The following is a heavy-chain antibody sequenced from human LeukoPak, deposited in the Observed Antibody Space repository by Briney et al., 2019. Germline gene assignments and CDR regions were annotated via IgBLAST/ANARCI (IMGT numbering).Heavy chain of an antibody. CDR1: GGSISSGRYY. CDR2: IYTSGST. V-gene: IGHV4-61*02. CDR3: TRDGGEMAPITGFDY. J-gene: IGHJ4*02. D-gene: IGHD5-24*01. Sequence: SSETLSLTCTVSGGSISSGRYYWSWIRQPAGRGLEWIGRIYTSGSTNYNPSLKSRVTISVDTSKNLFSLKLSSVTAADTAVYYRTRDGGEMAPITGFDYWGQGTLVTVSS.